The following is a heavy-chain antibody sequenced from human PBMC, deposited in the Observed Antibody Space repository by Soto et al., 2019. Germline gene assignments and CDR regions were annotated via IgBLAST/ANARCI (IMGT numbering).Heavy chain of an antibody. J-gene: IGHJ6*02. V-gene: IGHV1-69*13. Sequence: EASVKVSCKASGGTFSSYAISWVRQAPGQGLEWMGGIIPIFGTANYAQKFQGRVTITADESTSTAYMELSSLRSEDTAVYYCARVRGYYYDSSGYPTRDPYYYYYGMDVWGQGTTVTVSS. CDR2: IIPIFGTA. CDR1: GGTFSSYA. D-gene: IGHD3-22*01. CDR3: ARVRGYYYDSSGYPTRDPYYYYYGMDV.